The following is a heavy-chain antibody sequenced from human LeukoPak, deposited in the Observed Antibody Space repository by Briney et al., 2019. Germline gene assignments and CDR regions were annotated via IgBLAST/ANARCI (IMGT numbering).Heavy chain of an antibody. Sequence: GGSLRLSCAASGFTFSSYWMSWVRQAPGKGLEWVANIKQDGSEKYYVDSVKGRFTISRDNAKNLLYLQMNSLRAEDTAMYYCARYRLVWLPAPVFDYWGQGTLVTVSS. J-gene: IGHJ4*02. CDR1: GFTFSSYW. CDR3: ARYRLVWLPAPVFDY. V-gene: IGHV3-7*01. D-gene: IGHD5-24*01. CDR2: IKQDGSEK.